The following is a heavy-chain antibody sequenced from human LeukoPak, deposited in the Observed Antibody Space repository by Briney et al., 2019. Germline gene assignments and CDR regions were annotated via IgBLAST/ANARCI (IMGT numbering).Heavy chain of an antibody. D-gene: IGHD3-3*01. CDR2: INPYSGGT. J-gene: IGHJ3*02. V-gene: IGHV1-2*02. CDR3: ARDFSDYDFWSGYPTEDDAFDI. CDR1: GYTFTGYY. Sequence: ASVKVSCKASGYTFTGYYMHWVRQAPGQGLEWMGWINPYSGGTNYAQKFQGRVTMTRDTSISTAYMELSRLRSDDTAVYYCARDFSDYDFWSGYPTEDDAFDIWGQGTMVTVSS.